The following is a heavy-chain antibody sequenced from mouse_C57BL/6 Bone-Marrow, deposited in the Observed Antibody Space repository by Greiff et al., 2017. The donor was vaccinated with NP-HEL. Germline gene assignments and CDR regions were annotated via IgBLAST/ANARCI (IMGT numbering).Heavy chain of an antibody. V-gene: IGHV1-64*01. CDR2: IHPNSGST. Sequence: QVQLQQSGAELVKPGASVKLSCKASGYTFTSYWMHWVKQRPGQGLEWIGMIHPNSGSTNYNEKFKSKATLTVDKSSSTAYMQLSSLTSEDSAVYYCARHYSNYEYYAMDYWGQGTSVTVSS. CDR3: ARHYSNYEYYAMDY. J-gene: IGHJ4*01. CDR1: GYTFTSYW. D-gene: IGHD2-5*01.